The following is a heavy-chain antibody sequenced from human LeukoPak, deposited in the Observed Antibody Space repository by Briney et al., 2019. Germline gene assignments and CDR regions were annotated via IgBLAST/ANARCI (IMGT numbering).Heavy chain of an antibody. CDR3: ARDSGSSGYYNAYYFDY. CDR2: IIPIFGTA. D-gene: IGHD3-22*01. J-gene: IGHJ4*02. Sequence: ASVKVSCKASGGTFSSYAISWVRQAPGQGLEWMGGIIPIFGTANYAQKFQGRVTITADESTSTAYMELSSLRSEDTAVYYCARDSGSSGYYNAYYFDYWGQGTLVTVSS. V-gene: IGHV1-69*13. CDR1: GGTFSSYA.